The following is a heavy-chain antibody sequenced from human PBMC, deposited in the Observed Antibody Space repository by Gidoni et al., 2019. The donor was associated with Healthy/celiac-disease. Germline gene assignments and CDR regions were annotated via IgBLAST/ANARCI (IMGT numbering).Heavy chain of an antibody. CDR3: AREKYYYDSSGYGGIFDY. Sequence: QVQLQESVPGLVKPSQTMSLTFTVSGVSITSGGYYWSWIRQHPGNGLEWIGYIYYSGSTYYNPSLKSRVTISVDTSKNQFSLKLSSVTAADTAVYYCAREKYYYDSSGYGGIFDYWGQGTLVTVSS. CDR1: GVSITSGGYY. CDR2: IYYSGST. V-gene: IGHV4-31*03. J-gene: IGHJ4*02. D-gene: IGHD3-22*01.